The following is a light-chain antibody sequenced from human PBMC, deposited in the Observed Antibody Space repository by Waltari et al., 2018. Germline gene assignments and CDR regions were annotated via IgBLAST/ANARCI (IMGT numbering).Light chain of an antibody. CDR3: HHYNTWPPGT. CDR1: QTVNVN. V-gene: IGKV3-15*01. J-gene: IGKJ2*02. CDR2: DAS. Sequence: EIVMTQSPATLYVSPGERATLSCRASQTVNVNLAWYQRTPGQAPRLLIYDASKRATGIPARFSGSGSGTDFTLTISSLQSEDFGIYYCHHYNTWPPGTFGQGTKLDNK.